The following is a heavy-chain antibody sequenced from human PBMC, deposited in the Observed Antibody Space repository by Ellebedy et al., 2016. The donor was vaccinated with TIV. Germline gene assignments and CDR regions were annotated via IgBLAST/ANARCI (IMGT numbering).Heavy chain of an antibody. J-gene: IGHJ4*02. CDR3: ARDDAYCGGDCYSGTFDY. V-gene: IGHV3-7*01. D-gene: IGHD2-21*02. CDR2: IKQDGSEK. Sequence: GESLKISCAASGFTFSSYWMSWVRQAPGKGLEWVANIKQDGSEKYYVDSVKGRFTISRDNAKNSLYLQMNSLRAEDTAVYYCARDDAYCGGDCYSGTFDYWGQGTLVTVSS. CDR1: GFTFSSYW.